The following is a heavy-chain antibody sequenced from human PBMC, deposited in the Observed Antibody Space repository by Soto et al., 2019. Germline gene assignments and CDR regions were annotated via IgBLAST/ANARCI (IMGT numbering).Heavy chain of an antibody. CDR2: IIPILGIA. J-gene: IGHJ1*01. CDR3: ARDLGAAAGTLYFQH. CDR1: GGTFSSYT. D-gene: IGHD6-13*01. V-gene: IGHV1-69*08. Sequence: QVQLVQSGAEVTKPGSSVKVSCKASGGTFSSYTISCVRQAPGQGLEWMRRIIPILGIANYEQKFKGRGTITGDKSTSTAYIELSSLRSEDTAVYYCARDLGAAAGTLYFQHWGQGTLVTVSS.